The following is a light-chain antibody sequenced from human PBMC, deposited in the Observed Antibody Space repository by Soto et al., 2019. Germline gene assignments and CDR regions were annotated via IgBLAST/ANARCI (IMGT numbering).Light chain of an antibody. CDR2: DIS. CDR1: QDVTTN. CDR3: QQYDYWWT. V-gene: IGKV3-15*01. J-gene: IGKJ1*01. Sequence: MTQIPGMLSASPGGRATLSCRAAQDVTTNFAWYQLRRGQPPRLLIYDISARATGVPARFSGSGSGTEFTLTISSLQSEDFGIYYCQQYDYWWTVGQGTKVDI.